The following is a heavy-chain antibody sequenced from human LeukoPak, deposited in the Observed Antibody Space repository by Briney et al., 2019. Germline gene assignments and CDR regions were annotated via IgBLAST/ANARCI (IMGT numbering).Heavy chain of an antibody. J-gene: IGHJ4*02. V-gene: IGHV3-30*04. D-gene: IGHD1-26*01. CDR1: GFIFGSHG. CDR3: ARDYTGKYTIDC. CDR2: IAPDGSEK. Sequence: GGSLRLSCAASGFIFGSHGIHWLRQAPGKGLEWVAIIAPDGSEKDYADSVKGRFTISRDNYKDTLYLQMNSLRAEDTAVYYCARDYTGKYTIDCWGQGTLVTVSS.